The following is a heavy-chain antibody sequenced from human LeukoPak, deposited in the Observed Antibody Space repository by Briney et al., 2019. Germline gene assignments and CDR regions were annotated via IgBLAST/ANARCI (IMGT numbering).Heavy chain of an antibody. Sequence: GGSLRLSCAASGFTFSSYAMHWVRQAPGKGLEWVAVISYDGSNKYYADSVKGRFTISRDNSKNTLYLQMNSLRAEDTAVYYCARDGSGGMDAWGQGTTVTVSS. CDR1: GFTFSSYA. V-gene: IGHV3-30-3*01. D-gene: IGHD3-10*01. J-gene: IGHJ6*02. CDR2: ISYDGSNK. CDR3: ARDGSGGMDA.